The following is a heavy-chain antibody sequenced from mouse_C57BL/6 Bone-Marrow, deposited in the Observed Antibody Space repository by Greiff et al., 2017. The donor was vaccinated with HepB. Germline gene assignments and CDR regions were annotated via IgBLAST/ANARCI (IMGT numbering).Heavy chain of an antibody. V-gene: IGHV5-6*01. CDR3: ATLNTQFAY. Sequence: EVQGVESGGDLVKPGGSLKLSCAASGFTFSSYGMSWVRQTPDKRLEWVATISSGGSYTYYPDSVKGRFTISRDNAKNTLYLQMSSLKSEDTAMYYCATLNTQFAYWGQGTLVTVSA. J-gene: IGHJ3*01. CDR2: ISSGGSYT. D-gene: IGHD5-1-1*01. CDR1: GFTFSSYG.